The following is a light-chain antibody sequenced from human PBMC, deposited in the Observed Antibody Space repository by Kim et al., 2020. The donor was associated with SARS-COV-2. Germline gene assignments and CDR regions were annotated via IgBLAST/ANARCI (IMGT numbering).Light chain of an antibody. CDR1: QSVRTY. Sequence: LYVSPGERATLACRASQSVRTYVAWYQQKPGQAPRLLIYDASNRATGIPARFSGSGSGTDFTLTISSLEPEDFAVYYCQQRNNWYTFGQGTKLEI. J-gene: IGKJ2*01. V-gene: IGKV3-11*01. CDR3: QQRNNWYT. CDR2: DAS.